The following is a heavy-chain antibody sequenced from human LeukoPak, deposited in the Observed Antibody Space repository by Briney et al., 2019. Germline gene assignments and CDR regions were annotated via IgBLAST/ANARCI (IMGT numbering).Heavy chain of an antibody. D-gene: IGHD3-10*01. CDR2: ISYDGSRQ. J-gene: IGHJ3*01. CDR3: ARGPDPVVRGPRSAFDL. CDR1: GFTFTYYA. Sequence: GGSLRLSCAASGFTFTYYAVHWVRQAPGKGLELVALISYDGSRQYYTDSVKGRFIISRDDSKNTVYLQMNSLGVDDTALYYCARGPDPVVRGPRSAFDLWGQGTMFTVSS. V-gene: IGHV3-30-3*01.